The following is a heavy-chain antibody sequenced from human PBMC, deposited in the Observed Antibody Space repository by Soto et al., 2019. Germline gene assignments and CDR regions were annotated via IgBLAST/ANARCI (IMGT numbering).Heavy chain of an antibody. V-gene: IGHV3-53*01. CDR1: GFSVTANY. J-gene: IGHJ4*02. CDR3: HGYGY. D-gene: IGHD5-12*01. CDR2: IYSGGST. Sequence: EVQVVESGGGLIQPGGSLRLSCEVSGFSVTANYMSWVRQAPGKGLEWVSVIYSGGSTYYIDSVKGRFSISRDISKNTLYLQTNSLRAEDTAAYYCHGYGYWGQGTIVTVSS.